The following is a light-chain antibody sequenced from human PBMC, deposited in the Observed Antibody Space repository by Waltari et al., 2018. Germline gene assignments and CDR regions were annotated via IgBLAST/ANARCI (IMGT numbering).Light chain of an antibody. V-gene: IGLV2-8*01. Sequence: QSALTQPPSASGSPGQPAPISCTGTSSDVGGHNFVSWYQQHPGKVPKLMIHEVSKRPSGVPDRFSGSKSGDTASLTVSGLQAEDEADYYCTSYAGSNILVFGGGTKLTVL. CDR1: SSDVGGHNF. J-gene: IGLJ2*01. CDR3: TSYAGSNILV. CDR2: EVS.